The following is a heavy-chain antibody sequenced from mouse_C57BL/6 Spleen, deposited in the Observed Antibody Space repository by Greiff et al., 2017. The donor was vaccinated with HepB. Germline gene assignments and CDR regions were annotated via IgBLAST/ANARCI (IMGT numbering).Heavy chain of an antibody. V-gene: IGHV5-12*01. CDR2: ISNGGGST. CDR1: GFTFSDYY. D-gene: IGHD2-1*01. J-gene: IGHJ4*01. Sequence: EVHLVESGGGLVQPGGSLKLSCAASGFTFSDYYMYWVRQTPEKRLEWVAYISNGGGSTYYPDTVKGRVTISRDNAKNTLYLQMSRLKSEDTAMYYCARQGDGNYVYAMDYWGQGTSVTVSS. CDR3: ARQGDGNYVYAMDY.